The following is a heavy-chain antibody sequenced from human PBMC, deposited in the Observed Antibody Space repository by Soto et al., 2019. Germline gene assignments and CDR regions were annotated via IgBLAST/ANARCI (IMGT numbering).Heavy chain of an antibody. CDR1: GDSISNSDYH. V-gene: IGHV4-39*01. CDR2: VSYSVST. Sequence: SETLSLTCTVSGDSISNSDYHWGWIRQPPGKGLEWIGTVSYSVSTYYNPSLKSRVVMPVDTSKNQLSLRLSSVTAADTAVYYCVRHGDIVIGPGTMRDNIAYWGQRSLVIGSA. D-gene: IGHD2-2*01. CDR3: VRHGDIVIGPGTMRDNIAY. J-gene: IGHJ4*02.